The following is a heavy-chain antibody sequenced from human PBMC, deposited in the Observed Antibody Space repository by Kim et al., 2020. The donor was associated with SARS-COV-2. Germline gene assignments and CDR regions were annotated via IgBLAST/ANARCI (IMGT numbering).Heavy chain of an antibody. CDR2: ISSSSSYI. J-gene: IGHJ4*02. Sequence: GGSLRLSCAASGFTFSSYSMNWVRQAPGKGLEWVSSISSSSSYIYYADSVKGRFTISRDNAKNSLYLQMNSLRAEDTAVYYCARDLSWGTKNERGWGQGTLVTVSS. CDR3: ARDLSWGTKNERG. V-gene: IGHV3-21*01. CDR1: GFTFSSYS. D-gene: IGHD3-16*01.